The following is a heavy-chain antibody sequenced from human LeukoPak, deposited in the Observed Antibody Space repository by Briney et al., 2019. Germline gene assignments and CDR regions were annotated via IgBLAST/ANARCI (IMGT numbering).Heavy chain of an antibody. Sequence: PSETLSLTCAVYGGSFSGYYWSWIRQPPGKGLEWIGEINHSGSTNYNPSLKSRVTISVDTSKNQFSLKLSSVTAADTAVYYCASLTTYYDFWSRYRPYFDYWGQGTLVTVSS. J-gene: IGHJ4*02. CDR1: GGSFSGYY. D-gene: IGHD3-3*01. CDR2: INHSGST. CDR3: ASLTTYYDFWSRYRPYFDY. V-gene: IGHV4-34*01.